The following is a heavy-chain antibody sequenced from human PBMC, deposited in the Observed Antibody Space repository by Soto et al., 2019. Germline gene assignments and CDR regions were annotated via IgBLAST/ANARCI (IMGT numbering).Heavy chain of an antibody. V-gene: IGHV3-53*05. CDR3: ARHGRGVGARPLDY. Sequence: GGSLRLSCAASGFIVSSNYMSWVRQAPGKGLEWVSVIYTDSNTYYADSVKSRLTISKDTSKSQVVLTMTNMDPVDTATYYCARHGRGVGARPLDYWGQGTLVTVSS. CDR1: GFIVSSNY. J-gene: IGHJ4*02. D-gene: IGHD1-26*01. CDR2: IYTDSNT.